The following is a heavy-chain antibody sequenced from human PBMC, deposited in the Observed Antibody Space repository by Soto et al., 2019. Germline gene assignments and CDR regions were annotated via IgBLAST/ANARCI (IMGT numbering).Heavy chain of an antibody. J-gene: IGHJ5*02. CDR1: GDSMGSGDYY. V-gene: IGHV4-30-4*01. CDR3: SRGSTYYGFLT. Sequence: QVQLQESGPGLVKPSQTLSLTCTVSGDSMGSGDYYWTWIRQPPGKGLEWIGYIYYIGTTFYNPSLESRVNISIDPSKTHFSLRLTSVTAADTAVYYCSRGSTYYGFLTWGQGTLVTVSS. D-gene: IGHD3-10*01. CDR2: IYYIGTT.